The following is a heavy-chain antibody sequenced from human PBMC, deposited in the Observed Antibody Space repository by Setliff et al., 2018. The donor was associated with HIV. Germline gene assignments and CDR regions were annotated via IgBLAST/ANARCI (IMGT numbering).Heavy chain of an antibody. D-gene: IGHD2-15*01. CDR2: IKSKSDGGTT. Sequence: SLRLSCTGSGFSFSNAWMNWVRQAPGKGLEWVGRIKSKSDGGTTDYAPPVKGRFSISRDDSKSTQYLQMNSLRPEDTAVYFCITGGSIHQYFDLWGRGTLVTVSS. J-gene: IGHJ2*01. CDR1: GFSFSNAW. V-gene: IGHV3-15*07. CDR3: ITGGSIHQYFDL.